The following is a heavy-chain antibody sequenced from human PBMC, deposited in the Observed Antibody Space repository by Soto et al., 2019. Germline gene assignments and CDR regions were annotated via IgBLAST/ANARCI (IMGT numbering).Heavy chain of an antibody. Sequence: KPSETLSLTCTVSGGSITSYYWSWIRQSPGKGLEWIGNIYYSGSTTYNPSLKSRVTISVDTSKKYFSLKLSSVTAADTAVYFCARASNESSNPSHYYYGMDVWGQGTTVTVSS. CDR1: GGSITSYY. CDR3: ARASNESSNPSHYYYGMDV. J-gene: IGHJ6*02. V-gene: IGHV4-59*01. D-gene: IGHD4-4*01. CDR2: IYYSGST.